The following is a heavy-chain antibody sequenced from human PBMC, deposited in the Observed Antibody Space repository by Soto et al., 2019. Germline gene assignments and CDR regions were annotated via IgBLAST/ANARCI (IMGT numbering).Heavy chain of an antibody. Sequence: EVQLVESGGGLVLPGGSLRLSCAASGITVSSNYMSWVRQAPGKGLEWVSVIYSGGSTYYADSVKGRFTISRDNSKYPLYVQMNSLRAEDTAVYYCARDFYYHGSGTMGGYFDYWGQGTLVTVSS. D-gene: IGHD3-10*01. CDR3: ARDFYYHGSGTMGGYFDY. CDR2: IYSGGST. CDR1: GITVSSNY. V-gene: IGHV3-66*01. J-gene: IGHJ4*02.